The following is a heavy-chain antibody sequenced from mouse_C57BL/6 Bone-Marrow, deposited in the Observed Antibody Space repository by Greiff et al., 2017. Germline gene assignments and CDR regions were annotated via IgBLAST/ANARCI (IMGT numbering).Heavy chain of an antibody. V-gene: IGHV1-69*01. D-gene: IGHD2-1*01. J-gene: IGHJ4*01. CDR2: IDPSDSYT. CDR1: GYTFTCYW. Sequence: QVQLQQSGAELVMPGASVKLSCKASGYTFTCYWMHWVKQRPGQGLEWIGEIDPSDSYTNYNQKFKGKSTLTVDKSSSTAYMQLSSLTSEDSAVYYCARGVYYGNYPLYYYAMDYWGQGTSVTVSS. CDR3: ARGVYYGNYPLYYYAMDY.